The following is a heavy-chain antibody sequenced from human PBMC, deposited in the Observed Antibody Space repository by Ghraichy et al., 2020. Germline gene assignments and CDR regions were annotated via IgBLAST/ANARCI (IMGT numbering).Heavy chain of an antibody. CDR3: ARDSGRSGSYYPGPYYYYGMDV. CDR2: IIPIFGTA. Sequence: SVKVSCKASGGTFSSYAISWVRQAPGQGLEWMGGIIPIFGTANYAQKFQGRVTITADESTSTAYMELSSLRSEDTAVYYCARDSGRSGSYYPGPYYYYGMDVWGQGTTVTVSS. D-gene: IGHD1-26*01. J-gene: IGHJ6*02. CDR1: GGTFSSYA. V-gene: IGHV1-69*13.